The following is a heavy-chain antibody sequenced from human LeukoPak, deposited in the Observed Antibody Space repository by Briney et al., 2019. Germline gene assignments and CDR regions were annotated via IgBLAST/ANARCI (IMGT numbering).Heavy chain of an antibody. CDR1: GFTFDDYA. V-gene: IGHV3-9*03. Sequence: GRSLRLFCAASGFTFDDYAMHWVRQAPGKGLEWVAGISWNSGSIGYADSVKGRFTISRDNAKNSLYLQMNSLRAEDMALYYCAKKGSSGSLEFGYWGQGTLVTVSS. D-gene: IGHD6-19*01. CDR2: ISWNSGSI. CDR3: AKKGSSGSLEFGY. J-gene: IGHJ4*02.